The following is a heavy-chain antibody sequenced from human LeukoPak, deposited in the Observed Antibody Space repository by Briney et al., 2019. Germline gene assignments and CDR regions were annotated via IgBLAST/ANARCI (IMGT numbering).Heavy chain of an antibody. J-gene: IGHJ5*02. V-gene: IGHV4-59*11. CDR3: ARERGGLEWLARVDP. D-gene: IGHD3-3*01. CDR2: IYYSGST. CDR1: GVSISSHY. Sequence: SETLSLTCTVSGVSISSHYWSWIRQPPGKGLEWIGYIYYSGSTNYNPSLKSRVTISVDTSKNQFSLKLSSVTAADTAVYYCARERGGLEWLARVDPWGQGTLVTVSS.